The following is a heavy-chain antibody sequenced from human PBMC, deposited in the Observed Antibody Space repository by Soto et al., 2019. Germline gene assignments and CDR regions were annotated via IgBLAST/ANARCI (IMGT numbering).Heavy chain of an antibody. CDR1: GGSISSYY. J-gene: IGHJ6*03. V-gene: IGHV4-59*01. CDR3: ARIVVVPAAMHGEYYYYYYMDV. D-gene: IGHD2-2*01. Sequence: PSETLSLTCTVSGGSISSYYWSWIRQPPGKGLEWIGYIYYSGSTNYNPSLKSRVTISVDTSKNQFSLKLSSVTAADTAVYYCARIVVVPAAMHGEYYYYYYMDVWGKGTTVTVSS. CDR2: IYYSGST.